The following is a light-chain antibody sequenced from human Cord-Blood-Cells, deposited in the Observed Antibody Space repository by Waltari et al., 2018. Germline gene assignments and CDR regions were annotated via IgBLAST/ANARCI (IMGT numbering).Light chain of an antibody. V-gene: IGKV2-28*01. CDR3: MQALQTRT. Sequence: DSVMTQSPLSLPVTPGEPAYISCRSSQSLLHSNGYNYLDWYLQKPGQSPQLLIYLGSNRASGVPDRFSGSGSGTDFTLKISRVEAEDVGVYYCMQALQTRTFGQGTKVEIK. J-gene: IGKJ1*01. CDR1: QSLLHSNGYNY. CDR2: LGS.